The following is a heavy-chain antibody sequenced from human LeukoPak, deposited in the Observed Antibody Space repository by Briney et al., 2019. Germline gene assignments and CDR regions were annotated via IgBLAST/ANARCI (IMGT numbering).Heavy chain of an antibody. CDR1: GFTFSSYA. D-gene: IGHD1-26*01. V-gene: IGHV3-30-3*01. CDR3: ARSLGRAPLDY. J-gene: IGHJ4*02. Sequence: GGSLRLSCAASGFTFSSYAMHWVRQAPGKGLEWVAVISYDGSNKYYADSEKGRFTISRDNSKNTLYLQMNSLRAEDTAVYYCARSLGRAPLDYWGQGTLVTVSS. CDR2: ISYDGSNK.